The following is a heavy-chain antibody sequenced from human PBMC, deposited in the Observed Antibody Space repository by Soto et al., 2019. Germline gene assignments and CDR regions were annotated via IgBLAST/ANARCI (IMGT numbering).Heavy chain of an antibody. J-gene: IGHJ3*02. CDR2: TYYRSKWYN. Sequence: SQTLSLTCVISGDSVSSNSVTWNWIRQSPSRGLEWLGRTYYRSKWYNNYAVSVKSRITINPDTFKNQFALQLNSVSPEDTAMYYCARPYIAAANDAFDIWGQGTMVTVSS. V-gene: IGHV6-1*01. CDR1: GDSVSSNSVT. D-gene: IGHD6-13*01. CDR3: ARPYIAAANDAFDI.